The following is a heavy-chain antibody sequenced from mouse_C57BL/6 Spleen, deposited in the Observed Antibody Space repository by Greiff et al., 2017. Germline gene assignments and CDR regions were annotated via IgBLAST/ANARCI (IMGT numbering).Heavy chain of an antibody. D-gene: IGHD2-10*01. CDR3: AEGAYYGNCGGVYFDY. Sequence: VQLQQSGAELVRPGSSVKLSCKASGYTFTSYWMHWVKQRPIQGLEWIGNIDPSDSETHYNQKFKDKATLTVDKSSSTAYMQLSSLTSEDSAVYYCAEGAYYGNCGGVYFDYWGQGTTLTVSS. CDR2: IDPSDSET. J-gene: IGHJ2*01. V-gene: IGHV1-52*01. CDR1: GYTFTSYW.